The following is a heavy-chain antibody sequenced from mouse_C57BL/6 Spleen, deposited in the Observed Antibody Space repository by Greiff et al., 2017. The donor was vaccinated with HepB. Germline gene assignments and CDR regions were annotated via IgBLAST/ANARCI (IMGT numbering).Heavy chain of an antibody. CDR3: ARGNWDYYAMDY. V-gene: IGHV3-6*01. CDR2: ISYDGSN. D-gene: IGHD4-1*01. CDR1: GYSITSGYY. Sequence: EVKLQESGPGLVKPSQSLSLTCSVTGYSITSGYYWNWIRQFPGNKLEWMGYISYDGSNNYNPSLKNRISITRDTSKNQFFLKLNSVTTEDTATYYCARGNWDYYAMDYWGQGTSVTVSS. J-gene: IGHJ4*01.